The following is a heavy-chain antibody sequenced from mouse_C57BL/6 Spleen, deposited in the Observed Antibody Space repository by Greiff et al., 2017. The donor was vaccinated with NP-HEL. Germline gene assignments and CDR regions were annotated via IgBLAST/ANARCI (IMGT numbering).Heavy chain of an antibody. V-gene: IGHV1-82*01. D-gene: IGHD1-1*01. Sequence: QFQLQQSGPELVKPGASVKISCKASGYAFSSSWMNWVKQRPGKGLEWIGRIYPGDGDTNYNGKFKGKATLTADKSSSTAYMQLSSLTSEDSAVYFCARRGVIYSGYFDVWGTGTTVTVSS. CDR2: IYPGDGDT. CDR1: GYAFSSSW. CDR3: ARRGVIYSGYFDV. J-gene: IGHJ1*03.